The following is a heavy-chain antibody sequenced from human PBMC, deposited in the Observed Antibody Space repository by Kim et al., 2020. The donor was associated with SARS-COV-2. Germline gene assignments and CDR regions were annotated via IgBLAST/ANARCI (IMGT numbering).Heavy chain of an antibody. D-gene: IGHD6-13*01. CDR1: GGSISSYY. Sequence: SETLSLTCTVSGGSISSYYWSWIRQPPGKGLEWIGYIYYSGSTNYNPSLKSRVTISVDTSKNQFSLKLSSVTAADTAVYYCARGSFGSSPWGYYYYYYGMDVWGQGTTVTVSS. CDR3: ARGSFGSSPWGYYYYYYGMDV. CDR2: IYYSGST. V-gene: IGHV4-59*13. J-gene: IGHJ6*02.